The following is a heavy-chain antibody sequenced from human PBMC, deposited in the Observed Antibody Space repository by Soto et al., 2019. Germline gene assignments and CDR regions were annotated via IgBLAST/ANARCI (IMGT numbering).Heavy chain of an antibody. J-gene: IGHJ6*02. CDR3: SCYYHGHDYGDSYGIDV. V-gene: IGHV4-31*03. Sequence: SETLSLTCTVSGGSISSGGYYWSWIRQHPGKGLEWTGYIYYSGSTYYNPSLKRRVTISVDTSKNQFSLKLSSLTAADTAVYYCSCYYHGHDYGDSYGIDVWGQGTTVTVSS. D-gene: IGHD4-17*01. CDR1: GGSISSGGYY. CDR2: IYYSGST.